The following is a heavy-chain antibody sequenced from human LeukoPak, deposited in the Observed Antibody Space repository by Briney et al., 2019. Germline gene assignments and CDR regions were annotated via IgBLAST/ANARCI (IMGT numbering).Heavy chain of an antibody. CDR1: GFTFNSYW. CDR2: INSGGSGT. Sequence: GGSLRLSCAASGFTFNSYWMHWVRQAPGKGLVWVSRINSGGSGTSDADFAKGRFTISRDNSKNTLYLQMNSLRAEDTAVYYCAALPLEGYCSSTSCYALDYWGQGTLVTVSS. V-gene: IGHV3-74*01. CDR3: AALPLEGYCSSTSCYALDY. D-gene: IGHD2-2*01. J-gene: IGHJ4*02.